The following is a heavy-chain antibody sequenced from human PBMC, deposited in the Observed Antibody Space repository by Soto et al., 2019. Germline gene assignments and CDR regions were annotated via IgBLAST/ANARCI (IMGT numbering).Heavy chain of an antibody. Sequence: PGGSLRLSCAASGFIFKDFGIHWVRQAPGKGLEWVALISWDGGSTYYADSVKGRFTISRDNSKSTLYLQMNSLRAEDTAVYYCARDGGVGGSYYLDYWGQGTSVTVSS. J-gene: IGHJ4*02. CDR1: GFIFKDFG. D-gene: IGHD1-26*01. CDR2: ISWDGGST. V-gene: IGHV3-23*01. CDR3: ARDGGVGGSYYLDY.